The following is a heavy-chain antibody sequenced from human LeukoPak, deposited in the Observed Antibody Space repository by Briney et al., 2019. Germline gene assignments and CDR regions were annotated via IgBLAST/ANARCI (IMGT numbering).Heavy chain of an antibody. J-gene: IGHJ4*02. Sequence: GGSLRLSCAASGFSVSDYSISWIRQSPGKGPEWISYVMSGRGSTNYADSVKGRFTISRDNAKNSVALQLDGLRADDMAVYLCTRERRGSYYAFESWGQGTLVTVSS. CDR1: GFSVSDYS. D-gene: IGHD3-16*01. CDR2: VMSGRGST. V-gene: IGHV3-11*05. CDR3: TRERRGSYYAFES.